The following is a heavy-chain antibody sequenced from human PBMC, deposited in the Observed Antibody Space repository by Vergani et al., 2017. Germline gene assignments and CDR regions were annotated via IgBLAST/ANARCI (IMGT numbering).Heavy chain of an antibody. CDR1: GFTFSDYY. Sequence: QVQLVESGGGLVKPGGSLRLSCAASGFTFSDYYMSWIRQAPGKGLEWVSYISSSGSTIYYEDSVKGRFTISRDNAKNSLYLQMNSLRAEDTAVYYCARDNVIEGVVVAAKKRYYYYMDVWGKGTTVTVSS. D-gene: IGHD2-15*01. CDR3: ARDNVIEGVVVAAKKRYYYYMDV. CDR2: ISSSGSTI. J-gene: IGHJ6*03. V-gene: IGHV3-11*01.